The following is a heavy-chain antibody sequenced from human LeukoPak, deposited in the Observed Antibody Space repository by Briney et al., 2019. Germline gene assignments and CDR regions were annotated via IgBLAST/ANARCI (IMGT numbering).Heavy chain of an antibody. J-gene: IGHJ6*02. V-gene: IGHV3-7*03. Sequence: GGSLRLSCAASGFTVNNYYMNWARQAPGKGLEWVASINHNGNVNYYVDSVKGRFTISRDNAENSLYLQMSNLRAEDTAVYFCARGGGLDVWGQGATVTVSS. CDR1: GFTVNNYY. CDR3: ARGGGLDV. CDR2: INHNGNVN. D-gene: IGHD3-16*01.